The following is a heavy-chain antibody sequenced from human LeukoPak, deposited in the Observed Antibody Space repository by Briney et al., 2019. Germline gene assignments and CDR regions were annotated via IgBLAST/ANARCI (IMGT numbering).Heavy chain of an antibody. J-gene: IGHJ6*04. CDR2: IEGDGTGT. Sequence: PGGSLRLSCAASGFTFSDDWMHWVRQAPGKGLVWVSRIEGDGTGTVYADSVKGRFTISRDNAKNTLYPQMNSLRAEDTAVYYCTRDYYYRMDVWGKGTTVTVSS. CDR3: TRDYYYRMDV. V-gene: IGHV3-74*01. CDR1: GFTFSDDW.